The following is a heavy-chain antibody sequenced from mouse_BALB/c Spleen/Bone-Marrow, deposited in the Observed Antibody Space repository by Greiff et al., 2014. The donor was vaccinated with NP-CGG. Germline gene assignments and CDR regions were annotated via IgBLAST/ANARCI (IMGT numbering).Heavy chain of an antibody. CDR3: ARDENVGIYWYFDV. V-gene: IGHV7-3*02. Sequence: VQLKESGGGLVQPGGSLRLSCAASGFTFTDYYMSWVRQPPGKALEWVGFIRNKANGYTTYYSASVKGRFTISRDNSQSILYLQMNTLRAEDSATYYCARDENVGIYWYFDVWGAGTTVTVSS. CDR2: IRNKANGYTT. CDR1: GFTFTDYY. J-gene: IGHJ1*01.